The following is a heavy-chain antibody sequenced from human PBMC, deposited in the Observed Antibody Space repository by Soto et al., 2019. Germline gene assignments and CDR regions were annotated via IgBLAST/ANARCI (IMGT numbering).Heavy chain of an antibody. V-gene: IGHV1-69*05. CDR1: GGTFSSYA. D-gene: IGHD1-26*01. J-gene: IGHJ5*02. CDR3: ARVVPGAEAWFGP. CDR2: IIPIFGTA. Sequence: GASVKVSFKASGGTFSSYAISWVRHAPGQGLEWMGGIIPIFGTANYAQKFQGRVSMTTDTSTTTAYMELRSLRSDDTAVYYCARVVPGAEAWFGPCGQGTLVTVSS.